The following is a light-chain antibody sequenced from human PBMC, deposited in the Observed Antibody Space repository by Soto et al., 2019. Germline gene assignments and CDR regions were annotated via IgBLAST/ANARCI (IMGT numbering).Light chain of an antibody. CDR2: RVS. J-gene: IGKJ1*01. CDR1: EFLVYSDGNLY. Sequence: VVMTRSPLSLRVTLGQWASICFSAIEFLVYSDGNLYLNWIQQRPGQSPRRLIYRVSNRDSGVPDRFSGSGSGTDFTLKINRVEAEDVGVYYCMQGTHWPWTFGQGTKVDIK. CDR3: MQGTHWPWT. V-gene: IGKV2-30*01.